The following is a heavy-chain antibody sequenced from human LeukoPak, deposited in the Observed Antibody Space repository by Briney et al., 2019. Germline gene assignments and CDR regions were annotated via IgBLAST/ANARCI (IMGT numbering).Heavy chain of an antibody. Sequence: GGSLRLSCAASGFTFSSYAMSWVRQAPGKGLEWGSAISGSGGSSPYAGSVKGRFTISRDNSKNTLYLQKNRRRAEDTAVYYCAKGYCASSTCYARFDTWGQGTLVTVSS. V-gene: IGHV3-23*01. CDR1: GFTFSSYA. D-gene: IGHD2-2*01. J-gene: IGHJ4*02. CDR3: AKGYCASSTCYARFDT. CDR2: ISGSGGSS.